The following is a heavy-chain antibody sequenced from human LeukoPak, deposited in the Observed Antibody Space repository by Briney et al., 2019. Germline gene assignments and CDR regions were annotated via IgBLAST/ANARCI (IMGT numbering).Heavy chain of an antibody. CDR1: GFTFSSYG. CDR3: AKGGDIVVVVAATGDYFDY. J-gene: IGHJ4*02. Sequence: GGSLRLSCAASGFTFSSYGMHWVRQAPGKGLEWVAFIRYDGSNKYYADSVKGRFTISRDNSKNTLYLQMNSLRAEDTAVYYCAKGGDIVVVVAATGDYFDYWGQGTLVTVSS. CDR2: IRYDGSNK. D-gene: IGHD2-15*01. V-gene: IGHV3-30*02.